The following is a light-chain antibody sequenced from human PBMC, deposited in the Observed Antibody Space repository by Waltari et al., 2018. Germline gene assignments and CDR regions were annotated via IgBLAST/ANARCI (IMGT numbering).Light chain of an antibody. V-gene: IGKV1-39*01. CDR3: QQSYTTPRT. CDR2: AAS. J-gene: IGKJ1*01. Sequence: DIVLTQSPSSLSASVGDRVTITCRASQSIGTYLNWYQHKPGRAPELLIYAASTLQGGVPSRFSGSGSETHFTLAISSLQREDFATYYCQQSYTTPRTFGQGTKVEIK. CDR1: QSIGTY.